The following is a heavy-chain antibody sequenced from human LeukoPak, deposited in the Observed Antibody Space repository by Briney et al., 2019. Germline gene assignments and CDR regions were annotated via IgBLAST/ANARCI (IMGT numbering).Heavy chain of an antibody. J-gene: IGHJ6*03. CDR1: GFTFSSYG. CDR2: ISGSGGDT. CDR3: AKYSVAGSGRYMDV. Sequence: SGGSLRLSCAACGFTFSSYGMSWVRQAPGKGLEWVSDISGSGGDTYYADSVKGRFTISRDNSKNTLYLQMNSLRAEDTAVYYCAKYSVAGSGRYMDVWGKGTTVTVSS. D-gene: IGHD6-19*01. V-gene: IGHV3-23*01.